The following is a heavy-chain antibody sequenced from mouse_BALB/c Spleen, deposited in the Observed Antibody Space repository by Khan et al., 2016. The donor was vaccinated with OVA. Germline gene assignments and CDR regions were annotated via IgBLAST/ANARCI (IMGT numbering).Heavy chain of an antibody. CDR2: ISSGDST. CDR1: GFTFSNYA. CDR3: AWDYWFAY. D-gene: IGHD4-1*01. V-gene: IGHV5-6-5*01. Sequence: EVELVESGGGLVKPGGSLKLSCAASGFTFSNYAMSWVRQSPEKRLEWVASISSGDSTYYPDSVKGRFTISRDNARNILYLQMSSLRSEDTAMYYCAWDYWFAYWGQGTLVTVSA. J-gene: IGHJ3*01.